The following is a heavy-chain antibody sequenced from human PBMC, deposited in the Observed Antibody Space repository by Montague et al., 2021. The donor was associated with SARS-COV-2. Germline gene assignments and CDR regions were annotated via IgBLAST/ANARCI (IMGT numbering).Heavy chain of an antibody. D-gene: IGHD3-3*01. V-gene: IGHV2-70*01. Sequence: PALVKPTQTLTLTCTFSGFSLSTSGLCVSWIRQPPGKALEWLALIDWDDDTYYSTSLKTRLTISKDTSKNQVVLTMTNMDPVDTATYYCARIPAKLGPSDTHDDLDLWGRGTTVTVSS. CDR2: IDWDDDT. CDR3: ARIPAKLGPSDTHDDLDL. CDR1: GFSLSTSGLC. J-gene: IGHJ6*02.